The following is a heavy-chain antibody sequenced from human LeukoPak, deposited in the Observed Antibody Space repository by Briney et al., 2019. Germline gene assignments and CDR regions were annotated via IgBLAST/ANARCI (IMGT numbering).Heavy chain of an antibody. D-gene: IGHD5-12*01. Sequence: SVKVSCKASGGTFSSYAISWVRQAPGQGLEWMGGIIPIFGTANYAQKFQGRVTMTRDMSTSTVYMFLSSLRSEDTAVYYCARGEYSGYDFGDDAFDIWGQGTMVTVSS. CDR1: GGTFSSYA. J-gene: IGHJ3*02. V-gene: IGHV1-69*05. CDR3: ARGEYSGYDFGDDAFDI. CDR2: IIPIFGTA.